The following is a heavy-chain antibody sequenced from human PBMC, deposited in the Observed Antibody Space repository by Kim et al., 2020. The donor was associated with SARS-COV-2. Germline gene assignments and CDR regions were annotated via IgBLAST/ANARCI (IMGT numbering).Heavy chain of an antibody. J-gene: IGHJ4*02. D-gene: IGHD1-26*01. V-gene: IGHV3-30-3*01. CDR1: GFTFSSYA. Sequence: VGSLRLSCAASGFTFSSYAMHWVRQAPGKGLEWVAVISYDGSNKYYADSVKGRFTISRDNSKNTLYLQMNSLRAEDTAVYYCARDRSGSYSEFDYWGQGT. CDR3: ARDRSGSYSEFDY. CDR2: ISYDGSNK.